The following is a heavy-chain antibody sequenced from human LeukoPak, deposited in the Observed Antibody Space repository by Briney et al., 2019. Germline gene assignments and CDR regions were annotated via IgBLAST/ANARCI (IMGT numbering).Heavy chain of an antibody. CDR1: GFTFSRYA. CDR3: ADPPNADY. Sequence: GGSLRLSCAASGFTFSRYAMSWVRQAPGKGPEWVSSIGGSDGRTYYAKSVMGRFTISRDNSKNTLSLQMNSLRVEDTAVYFCADPPNADYWGQGTLVTVSS. D-gene: IGHD4/OR15-4a*01. J-gene: IGHJ4*02. V-gene: IGHV3-23*01. CDR2: IGGSDGRT.